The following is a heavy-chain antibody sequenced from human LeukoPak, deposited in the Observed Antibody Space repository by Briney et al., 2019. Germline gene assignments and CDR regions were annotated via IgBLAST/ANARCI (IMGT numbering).Heavy chain of an antibody. CDR2: IYSEGTT. CDR3: ARDRFNGMDV. J-gene: IGHJ6*02. CDR1: GFTFSSYS. V-gene: IGHV3-66*01. Sequence: GGSLRLSCAASGFTFSSYSMNWVRQAPGKGREWVSIIYSEGTTYYADSVKGRFSISRDISKNTVTLQMSSLRAEDTAVYYCARDRFNGMDVWGQGTTVTVSS. D-gene: IGHD3-3*01.